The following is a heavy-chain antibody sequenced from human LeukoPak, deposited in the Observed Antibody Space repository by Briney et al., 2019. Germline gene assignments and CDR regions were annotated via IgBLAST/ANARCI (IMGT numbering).Heavy chain of an antibody. Sequence: GGSLRLSCAASGFNFKTYTLTWVHQAPGKRPEWLSSITAGDGATYYADSVRGRFTISRDYSRNTVYLHLSGLRAEDTAVYYCARDRSTDAISEFWGQGTLVAVSS. D-gene: IGHD1-1*01. J-gene: IGHJ4*02. CDR3: ARDRSTDAISEF. CDR1: GFNFKTYT. V-gene: IGHV3-23*01. CDR2: ITAGDGAT.